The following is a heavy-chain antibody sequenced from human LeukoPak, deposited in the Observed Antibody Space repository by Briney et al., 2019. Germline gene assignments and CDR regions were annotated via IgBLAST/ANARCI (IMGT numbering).Heavy chain of an antibody. Sequence: SSETLSLTCAVYGGSFSGYYWSWVRQPPGKGLEWIGEINHSGSTNYSPSLKSRVTISVDMSKNQFFLKLSSVTAADTAVYYCARDDAALYNYYYGMDVWGQGTTVTVSS. CDR2: INHSGST. CDR1: GGSFSGYY. D-gene: IGHD2-2*02. J-gene: IGHJ6*02. V-gene: IGHV4-34*01. CDR3: ARDDAALYNYYYGMDV.